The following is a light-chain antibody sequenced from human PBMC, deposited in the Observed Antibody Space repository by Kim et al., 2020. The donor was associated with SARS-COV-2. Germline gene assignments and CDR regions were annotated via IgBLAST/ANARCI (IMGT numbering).Light chain of an antibody. J-gene: IGLJ3*02. CDR1: SSNIGSNT. CDR2: IDN. CDR3: AAWDDSVKGPL. Sequence: QSVLTQPPSASGTPGQRVTIVCSGSSSNIGSNTVSWYQQLPGTAPKLLVYIDNQRPSGVPDRISGSKSGTSASLAISGLQSEDEADYYCAAWDDSVKGPLFGGGTQLTVL. V-gene: IGLV1-44*01.